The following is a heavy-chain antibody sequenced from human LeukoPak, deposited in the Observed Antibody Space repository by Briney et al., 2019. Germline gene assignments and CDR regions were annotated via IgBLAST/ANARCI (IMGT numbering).Heavy chain of an antibody. Sequence: SETLSLTCSVSGGPISSYYWSWIRQPPGKGLEWVAYISYSGNTNYNPSLKSRVTISVDTSKNQFSLKLSSVTAADTAVYYCARGFGVVTAISNYYYMDVWGKGTTVTVSS. V-gene: IGHV4-59*01. J-gene: IGHJ6*03. D-gene: IGHD2-21*02. CDR3: ARGFGVVTAISNYYYMDV. CDR1: GGPISSYY. CDR2: ISYSGNT.